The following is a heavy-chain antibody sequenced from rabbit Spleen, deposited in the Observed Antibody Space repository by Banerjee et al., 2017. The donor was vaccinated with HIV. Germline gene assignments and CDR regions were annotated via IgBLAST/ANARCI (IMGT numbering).Heavy chain of an antibody. CDR2: IDASDSGFA. D-gene: IGHD1-1*01. J-gene: IGHJ6*01. CDR1: GVSFSGSSY. CDR3: ARDTSSSFSSYGMDL. V-gene: IGHV1S45*01. Sequence: QEQLEESGGDLVKPGASLTLTCIASGVSFSGSSYMCWVRQAPGKGLEWIACIDASDSGFAYFASWAKGRFTISKTSSTTVTLQMSSLTAADTATYFCARDTSSSFSSYGMDLWSPGTLV.